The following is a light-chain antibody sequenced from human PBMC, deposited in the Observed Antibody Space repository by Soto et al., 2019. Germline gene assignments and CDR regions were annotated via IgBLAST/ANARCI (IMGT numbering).Light chain of an antibody. CDR2: GAS. CDR1: QSVSSK. V-gene: IGKV3-15*01. Sequence: EIVMTQSPATLSVSPGERATLSCRASQSVSSKLAWYQQKPGQAPRLLIYGASTRATGIPARFSGSGSGTEFTLTISSLQSEDFAVYYCQQYNNWPRPTFGQGTRLEIK. CDR3: QQYNNWPRPT. J-gene: IGKJ5*01.